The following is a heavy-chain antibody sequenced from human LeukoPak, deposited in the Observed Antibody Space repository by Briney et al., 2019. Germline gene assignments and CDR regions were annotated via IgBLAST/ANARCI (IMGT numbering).Heavy chain of an antibody. V-gene: IGHV3-11*04. CDR3: GRGHWGLDY. Sequence: GGSLRLSCAAPGFTFSDSYMTWIRQAPGKGLEWVSYISNSGTSIFYADSVKGRFTTSRDNAKSSLYLQMNSLSAEDTAVYYCGRGHWGLDYWGQGALVTVSS. CDR1: GFTFSDSY. CDR2: ISNSGTSI. J-gene: IGHJ4*02. D-gene: IGHD7-27*01.